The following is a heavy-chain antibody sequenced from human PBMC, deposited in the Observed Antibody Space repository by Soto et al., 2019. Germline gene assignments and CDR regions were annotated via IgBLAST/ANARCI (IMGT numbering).Heavy chain of an antibody. CDR2: INPSGGST. D-gene: IGHD1-26*01. CDR1: GYTFTSYY. CDR3: ARVGWALLPGELDY. Sequence: QVQLVQSGAEVKKPGASVKVSCKASGYTFTSYYMHWVRQAPGQGLEWMGIINPSGGSTSYAQKFQGRVTMTMDTSTSTVYMELSSLSSEDTAVYYCARVGWALLPGELDYCGQGTLVTVSS. J-gene: IGHJ4*02. V-gene: IGHV1-46*01.